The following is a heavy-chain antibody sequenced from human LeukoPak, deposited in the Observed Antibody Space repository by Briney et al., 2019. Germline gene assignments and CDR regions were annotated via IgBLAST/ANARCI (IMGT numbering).Heavy chain of an antibody. CDR1: GGTFSSYA. J-gene: IGHJ4*02. D-gene: IGHD3-10*01. CDR2: INPNSGGT. CDR3: ARDIITMVRGVIRGFDY. Sequence: ASVKVSCKASGGTFSSYAISWVRQAPGQGLEWMGRINPNSGGTNYAQKFQGRVTMTRDTSISTAYMELSRLRSDDTAVYYCARDIITMVRGVIRGFDYWGQGTLVTVSS. V-gene: IGHV1-2*02.